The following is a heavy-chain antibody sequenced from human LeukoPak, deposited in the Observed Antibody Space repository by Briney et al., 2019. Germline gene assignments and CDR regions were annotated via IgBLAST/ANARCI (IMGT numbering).Heavy chain of an antibody. CDR1: GYTFTTYF. CDR2: IDPSGGST. CDR3: ARLSQQTFDI. J-gene: IGHJ3*02. V-gene: IGHV1-46*01. Sequence: ASVKVSCKACGYTFTTYFMHSVRQAAAHGLEWMGIIDPSGGSTSYAQKFQGRDTMTRDTSTSTVYMELSSLRSDDTAVYYCARLSQQTFDIWGQGTLVTVSS.